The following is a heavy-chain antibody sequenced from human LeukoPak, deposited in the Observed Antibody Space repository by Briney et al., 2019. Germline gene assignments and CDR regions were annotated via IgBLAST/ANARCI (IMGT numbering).Heavy chain of an antibody. CDR3: ARDVIAAAGTAPFDY. J-gene: IGHJ4*02. Sequence: GASVKVSCKASGGTFSSYAISWVRQAPGQGLEWMGGIIPIFGTANYAQKFQGRVTITADESTSTAYVELSSLRSEDTVVYYCARDVIAAAGTAPFDYWGQGTLVTVSS. D-gene: IGHD6-13*01. CDR1: GGTFSSYA. CDR2: IIPIFGTA. V-gene: IGHV1-69*13.